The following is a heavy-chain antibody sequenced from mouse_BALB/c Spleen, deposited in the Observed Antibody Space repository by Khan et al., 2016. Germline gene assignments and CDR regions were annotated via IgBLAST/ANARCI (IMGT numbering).Heavy chain of an antibody. D-gene: IGHD1-1*01. CDR3: SAMGCHYVG. CDR1: GYSFTGYY. Sequence: VQLQQSGPDLVKPGASVKISCKASGYSFTGYYMPWVKPSHGKSLEWIGRVNPNNGGTSYNQKFKGKAILTVDKSFSTAYSELRSLTAEDSAFLYCSAMGCHYVGWGQGTTLTVSS. J-gene: IGHJ2*01. CDR2: VNPNNGGT. V-gene: IGHV1-26*01.